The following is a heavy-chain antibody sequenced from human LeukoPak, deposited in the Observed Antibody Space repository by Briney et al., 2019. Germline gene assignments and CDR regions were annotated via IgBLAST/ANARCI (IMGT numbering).Heavy chain of an antibody. CDR3: ARATTSIAARRSLGY. J-gene: IGHJ4*02. CDR2: INPNSGGT. V-gene: IGHV1-2*02. CDR1: GYTFTGYY. Sequence: ASVKVSCKASGYTFTGYYMHWVRQAPGQGLEWMGWINPNSGGTNYAQKFQGRVTMTRDTSISTAYMELSRLRSDVTAVYYCARATTSIAARRSLGYWGQGTLVTVSS. D-gene: IGHD6-6*01.